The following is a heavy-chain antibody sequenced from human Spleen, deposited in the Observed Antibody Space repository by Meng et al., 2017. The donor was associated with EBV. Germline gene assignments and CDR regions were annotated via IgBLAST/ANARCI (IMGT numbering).Heavy chain of an antibody. CDR3: GRCRRGVTTWCN. J-gene: IGHJ4*02. D-gene: IGHD4-17*01. V-gene: IGHV4-34*01. CDR2: INSSGCA. CDR1: GGSFSGYY. Sequence: LHPRGAGLLKPSETLSLTCAVCGGSFSGYYWRWIRQPPGRGLEWIGEINSSGCANSNPSLKSRVTTSLDTSKNQFSLNLTSVTAADTAVYYCGRCRRGVTTWCNWGQGALVTVSS.